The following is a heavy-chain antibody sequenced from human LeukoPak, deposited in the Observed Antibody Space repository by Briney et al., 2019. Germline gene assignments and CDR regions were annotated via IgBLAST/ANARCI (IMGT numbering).Heavy chain of an antibody. V-gene: IGHV1-69*05. CDR2: IIPIFGTA. CDR3: ARAVVVPAGVYYFDY. J-gene: IGHJ4*02. Sequence: SVKVSCKASGGTFSSYAISWVRQAPGQGLEWMGGIIPIFGTANYAQKLQGRVTMTTDTSTSTAYMELRSLRSDDTAVYYCARAVVVPAGVYYFDYWGQGTLVTVSS. CDR1: GGTFSSYA. D-gene: IGHD2-2*01.